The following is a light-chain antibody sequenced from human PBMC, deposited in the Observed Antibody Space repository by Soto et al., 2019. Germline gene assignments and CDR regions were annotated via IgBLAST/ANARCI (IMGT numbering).Light chain of an antibody. V-gene: IGKV3-20*01. CDR1: QSVSSSY. J-gene: IGKJ1*01. Sequence: EIVLTQSPGPLSLSPGERATLSCRASQSVSSSYLAWYQQKPGQAPRLLIYGASSRATGIRDRFSGSGSGTDFTLTISRMEPEDFGGYYCQQYGSSPWKFGQGTKGEIK. CDR3: QQYGSSPWK. CDR2: GAS.